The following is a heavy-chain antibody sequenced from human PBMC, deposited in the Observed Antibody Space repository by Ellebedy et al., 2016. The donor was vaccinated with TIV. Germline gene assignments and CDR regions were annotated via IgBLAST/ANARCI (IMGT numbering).Heavy chain of an antibody. V-gene: IGHV1-46*01. Sequence: ASVKVSCXASGYTFANHYIYWVRQAPGQGLEVMGFINPSAGTTDYAQKLQGRVTMTRDTSISTAYMELNSLTSEDTAVYYCARNYQGLTIWGQGTLVTVSS. CDR2: INPSAGTT. CDR1: GYTFANHY. J-gene: IGHJ4*02. D-gene: IGHD1-7*01. CDR3: ARNYQGLTI.